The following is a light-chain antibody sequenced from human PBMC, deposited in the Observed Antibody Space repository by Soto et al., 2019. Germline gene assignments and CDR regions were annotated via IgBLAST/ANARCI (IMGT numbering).Light chain of an antibody. CDR3: SSYTSSSTLPYV. Sequence: SALTQPASVSGSPGQSITISCTGTSSDVGGYNYVSWYQQHSGKAPKLMIYDVSNRPSGGSNRFSGSKSGNTASLTISGLQPEDEAAYYCSSYTSSSTLPYVFGAGTKLTVL. CDR2: DVS. V-gene: IGLV2-14*01. CDR1: SSDVGGYNY. J-gene: IGLJ1*01.